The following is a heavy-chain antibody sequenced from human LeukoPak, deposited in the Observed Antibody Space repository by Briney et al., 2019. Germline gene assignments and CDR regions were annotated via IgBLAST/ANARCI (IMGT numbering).Heavy chain of an antibody. CDR3: ARASSGWSKGSFDY. J-gene: IGHJ4*02. D-gene: IGHD6-19*01. CDR1: GGSISNFY. Sequence: SETLFLTCTVSGGSISNFYWSWIRQSPGQGLEWIGHMYSTGSTNYNPSLKSRVTMSVDTSKNQFSLKVNSVTAADTAVYYCARASSGWSKGSFDYWGQGTLVTVSS. V-gene: IGHV4-4*07. CDR2: MYSTGST.